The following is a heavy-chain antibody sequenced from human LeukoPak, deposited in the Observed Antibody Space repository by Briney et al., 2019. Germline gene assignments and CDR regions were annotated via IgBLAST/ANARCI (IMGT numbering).Heavy chain of an antibody. V-gene: IGHV1-24*01. D-gene: IGHD6-13*01. Sequence: ASVKVSCKVSGYTLTELSMHWVRQAPGKGLEWMGGFDPEDGETIYAQKFQGRVTMTEDTSTDTAYMELSSLRSEDTAVYYCATGPRSSWPHVYYYYYMDVWGKGTTVTVSS. CDR1: GYTLTELS. J-gene: IGHJ6*03. CDR3: ATGPRSSWPHVYYYYYMDV. CDR2: FDPEDGET.